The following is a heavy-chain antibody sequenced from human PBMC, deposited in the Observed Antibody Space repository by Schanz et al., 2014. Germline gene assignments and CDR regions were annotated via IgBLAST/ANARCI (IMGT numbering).Heavy chain of an antibody. D-gene: IGHD3-16*01. CDR2: IYSGGST. CDR1: GFTVSNSY. Sequence: EVQLVESGGGLIQPGGSLRLSCAASGFTVSNSYMNWVRQAPGKGLEWVSVIYSGGSTYYADSVQGRFTISRDDAKNSLYLQMNSLRAEDTALYYCAKDRQNRVNRVGYYYGMDVWGQGTTVTVSS. V-gene: IGHV3-53*01. CDR3: AKDRQNRVNRVGYYYGMDV. J-gene: IGHJ6*02.